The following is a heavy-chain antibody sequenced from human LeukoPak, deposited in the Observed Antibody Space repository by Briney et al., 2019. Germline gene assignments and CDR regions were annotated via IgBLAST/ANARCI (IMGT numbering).Heavy chain of an antibody. CDR1: GGSFSGYY. Sequence: PSETLSLTCAVYGGSFSGYYWSWIRQPPGKGLEWIGEINHSGSTNYNPSLKSRVTISVDTSKNQFSLKLSSVTAADTAVYYCARGRGARQRFLDRVPLGRWFDPWGQGTLVTLSS. V-gene: IGHV4-34*01. D-gene: IGHD3-3*01. J-gene: IGHJ5*02. CDR3: ARGRGARQRFLDRVPLGRWFDP. CDR2: INHSGST.